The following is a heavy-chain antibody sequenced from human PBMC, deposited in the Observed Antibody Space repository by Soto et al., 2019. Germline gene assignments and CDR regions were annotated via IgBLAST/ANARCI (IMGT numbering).Heavy chain of an antibody. J-gene: IGHJ3*02. CDR1: GFTFSSYA. V-gene: IGHV3-23*01. Sequence: GGSLRLSCAASGFTFSSYAMSWVRQAPGKGREWVSAISGSGGSTYYADSVKGRFTISRDNSKNTLYLQMNSLRAEDTAVYYCAKVWVMVHDAFDIWGQGTMVTVSS. CDR2: ISGSGGST. D-gene: IGHD3-16*01. CDR3: AKVWVMVHDAFDI.